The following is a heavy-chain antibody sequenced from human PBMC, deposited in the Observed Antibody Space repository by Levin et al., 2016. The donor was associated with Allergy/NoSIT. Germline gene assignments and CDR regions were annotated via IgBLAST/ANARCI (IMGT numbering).Heavy chain of an antibody. D-gene: IGHD1-26*01. V-gene: IGHV3-21*01. CDR3: ARSPMEWELLYYYYYYMDV. CDR1: GFTFSSYS. CDR2: ISSSSSYI. J-gene: IGHJ6*03. Sequence: GESLKISCAASGFTFSSYSMNWVRQAPGKGLEWVSSISSSSSYIYYADSVKGRFTISRDNAKNSLYLQMNSLRAEDTAVYYCARSPMEWELLYYYYYYMDVWGKGTTVTVSS.